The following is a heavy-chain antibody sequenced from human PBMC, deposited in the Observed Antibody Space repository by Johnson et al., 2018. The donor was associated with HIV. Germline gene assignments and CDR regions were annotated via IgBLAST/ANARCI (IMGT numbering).Heavy chain of an antibody. CDR1: GFIFSDSW. CDR2: INNDGSAT. D-gene: IGHD1-26*01. Sequence: MLLVESGGGLVQPGGSLRLSCAASGFIFSDSWMHWVRQAPGKGLVWVSRINNDGSATSYADSVKGRFTISRDNAKNTMYLQMNSLRAEDTAVYYCARAAYSGSHHDAFDIWGQGTMVTVSS. V-gene: IGHV3-74*02. CDR3: ARAAYSGSHHDAFDI. J-gene: IGHJ3*02.